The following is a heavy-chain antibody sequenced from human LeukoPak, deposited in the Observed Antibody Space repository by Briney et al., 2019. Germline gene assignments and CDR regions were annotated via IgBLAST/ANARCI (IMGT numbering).Heavy chain of an antibody. CDR2: ISYDGSNK. Sequence: PGGSLRLSCAASGFTFSSYGMHWVRQAPGKGLEWVAVISYDGSNKYYADSVKGRFIISRDNSKNTLYLQMNSLRAEDTAVYYCAKHGNIAAAGILDYWGQGTLVTVSS. J-gene: IGHJ4*02. CDR3: AKHGNIAAAGILDY. V-gene: IGHV3-30*18. CDR1: GFTFSSYG. D-gene: IGHD6-13*01.